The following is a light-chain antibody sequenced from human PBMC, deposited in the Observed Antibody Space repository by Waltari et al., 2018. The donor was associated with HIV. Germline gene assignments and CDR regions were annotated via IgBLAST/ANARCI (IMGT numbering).Light chain of an antibody. CDR1: QDIRNF. V-gene: IGKV1-33*01. Sequence: DIQMTQSPPSLSASVGDRVTITCQASQDIRNFLNWYQQKPGQVPKLLIYDASNLETGGPSMFSGSGSWTDFSLTISSLQPDDIATYYCQQYNNVPLTFGGGTKVEIK. J-gene: IGKJ4*01. CDR2: DAS. CDR3: QQYNNVPLT.